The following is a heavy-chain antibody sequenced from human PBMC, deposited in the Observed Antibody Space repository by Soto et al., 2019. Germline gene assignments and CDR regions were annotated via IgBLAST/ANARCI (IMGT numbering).Heavy chain of an antibody. Sequence: EVQLLESGGGLVQPGGSLRLSCAASGFTFSSYAMSWVRQAPGKGLEWVSAISGSGGSTYYADSVKGRFTISRDNSKNTLYLQMNSLRAEDTAVYYCAKDLTAAVDIVATIQFDYWGQGTLVTVSS. V-gene: IGHV3-23*01. CDR2: ISGSGGST. CDR3: AKDLTAAVDIVATIQFDY. J-gene: IGHJ4*02. CDR1: GFTFSSYA. D-gene: IGHD5-12*01.